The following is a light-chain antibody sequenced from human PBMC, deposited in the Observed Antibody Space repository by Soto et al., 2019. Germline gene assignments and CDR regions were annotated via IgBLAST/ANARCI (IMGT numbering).Light chain of an antibody. CDR2: GAS. CDR3: LQHYRYPRT. J-gene: IGKJ1*01. CDR1: QSVSSSY. Sequence: EIVLTQSPGTLSLSPGERATLSCRASQSVSSSYLAWYQQKPGQAPRLLIYGASSRATGIPDRFSGSGSGTEFTLTISSLQAEDFATYYCLQHYRYPRTFGQGTKVDIK. V-gene: IGKV3-20*01.